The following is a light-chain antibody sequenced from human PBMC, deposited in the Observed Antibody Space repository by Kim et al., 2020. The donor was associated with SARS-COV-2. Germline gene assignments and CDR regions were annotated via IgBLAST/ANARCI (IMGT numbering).Light chain of an antibody. CDR2: GKN. CDR1: SLRSYY. J-gene: IGLJ1*01. CDR3: NSRDSSGYV. Sequence: VALGQTVRITCQGDSLRSYYASWYQQKPGQARVLVIYGKNNRPSGVPDRFSGSSSGNTASLTITGAQAEDEADYYCNSRDSSGYVFGTGTKVTV. V-gene: IGLV3-19*01.